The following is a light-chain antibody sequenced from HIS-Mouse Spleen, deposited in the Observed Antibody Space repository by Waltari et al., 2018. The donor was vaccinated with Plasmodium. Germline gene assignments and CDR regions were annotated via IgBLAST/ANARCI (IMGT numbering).Light chain of an antibody. CDR1: VLAKKY. CDR2: KES. V-gene: IGLV3-27*01. J-gene: IGLJ3*02. Sequence: SYELTQPSSVSVSPGQTARITCSGDVLAKKYARGFQQKPGQAPVLVIYKESERPSGSPEGFAGSRSGTTVTLTISGAQVEDEADYYCYSAADNNWVFGGGTKLTVL. CDR3: YSAADNNWV.